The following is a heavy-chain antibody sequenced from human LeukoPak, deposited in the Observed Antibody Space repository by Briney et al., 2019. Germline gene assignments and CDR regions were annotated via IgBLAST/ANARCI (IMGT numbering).Heavy chain of an antibody. D-gene: IGHD3-22*01. J-gene: IGHJ3*02. Sequence: GGSLRLSCAASGFTFSSYAMSWVRQAPGKGLEWVSAISGSGGSTYYADSVKGGFTISRDNSKNTLYLQMNSLRAEDTAVYYCAKDLETITMIVVVITDAFDIWGQGTMVTVSS. CDR3: AKDLETITMIVVVITDAFDI. CDR1: GFTFSSYA. V-gene: IGHV3-23*01. CDR2: ISGSGGST.